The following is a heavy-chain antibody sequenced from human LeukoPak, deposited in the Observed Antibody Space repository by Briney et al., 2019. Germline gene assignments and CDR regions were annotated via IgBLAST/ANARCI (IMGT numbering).Heavy chain of an antibody. J-gene: IGHJ6*02. D-gene: IGHD3-22*01. CDR1: GGTFGSYA. CDR3: ARVRDSSGYYWYYYYYYGMDV. CDR2: ISYDGSNK. Sequence: SCKASGGTFGSYAMHWVRQAPGKGLEWVAVISYDGSNKYYADSVKGRFTISRDDSKNTLYLQMNSLRAEDTAVYYCARVRDSSGYYWYYYYYYGMDVWGQGTTVTVSS. V-gene: IGHV3-30-3*01.